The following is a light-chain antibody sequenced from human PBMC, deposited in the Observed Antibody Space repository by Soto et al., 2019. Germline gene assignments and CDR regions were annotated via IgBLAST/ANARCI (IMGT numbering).Light chain of an antibody. CDR2: GNS. V-gene: IGLV1-44*01. CDR3: GAWDDSLNGFYV. Sequence: QSVLTQPPSVSGAPGQRVTISCSGSSSNIGSNTVNWYQQLPGTAPKLLIYGNSQRPSGVPDRFSGSKSGTSASLAISGLQSEDEADYYCGAWDDSLNGFYVFGTGTKVTVL. J-gene: IGLJ1*01. CDR1: SSNIGSNT.